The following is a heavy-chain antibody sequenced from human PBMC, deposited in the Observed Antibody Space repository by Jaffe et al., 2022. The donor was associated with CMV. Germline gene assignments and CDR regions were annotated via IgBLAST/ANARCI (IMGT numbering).Heavy chain of an antibody. V-gene: IGHV1-2*02. D-gene: IGHD3-22*01. CDR3: ARGAHDSSGSTPIDY. CDR2: INPNSGGT. J-gene: IGHJ4*02. CDR1: GYTFTGYY. Sequence: QVQLVQSGAEVKKPGASVKVSCKASGYTFTGYYMHWVRQAPGQGLEWMGWINPNSGGTNYAQKFQGRVTMTRDTSISTAYMELSRLRSDDTAVYYCARGAHDSSGSTPIDYWGQGTLVTVSS.